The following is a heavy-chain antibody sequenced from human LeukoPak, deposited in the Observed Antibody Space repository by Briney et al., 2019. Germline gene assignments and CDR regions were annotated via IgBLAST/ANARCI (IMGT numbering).Heavy chain of an antibody. Sequence: GGSLRLSCAAAGFTFSSYEVNWVRQAPGKGLEWVSYISSSGSTIYYADSVKGRFTISRDNAKNSLYLQMNSLRAEDTAVYYCAELGITMIGGVWGKGTTVTISS. V-gene: IGHV3-48*03. D-gene: IGHD3-10*02. CDR2: ISSSGSTI. CDR1: GFTFSSYE. CDR3: AELGITMIGGV. J-gene: IGHJ6*04.